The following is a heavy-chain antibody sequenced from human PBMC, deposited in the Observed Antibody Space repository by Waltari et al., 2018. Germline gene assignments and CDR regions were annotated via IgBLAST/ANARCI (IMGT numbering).Heavy chain of an antibody. CDR2: INPNRGGT. V-gene: IGHV1-2*02. CDR3: ARDFHSGSYWGYYFDY. Sequence: QVQLVQSGAEVKKPGASVKVSCTASGYTFTGYYMHWVRQAPGQGLEWMGWINPNRGGTNYAQKFQGRVTMTRDTSISTAYMELSRLRSDDTAVYYCARDFHSGSYWGYYFDYWGQGTLVTVSS. CDR1: GYTFTGYY. D-gene: IGHD1-26*01. J-gene: IGHJ4*02.